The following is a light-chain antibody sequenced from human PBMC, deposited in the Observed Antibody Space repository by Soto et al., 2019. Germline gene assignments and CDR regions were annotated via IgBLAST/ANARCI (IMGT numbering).Light chain of an antibody. CDR1: SSDVGNYNL. Sequence: QSVLTQAASVSGSPGQSITISCTGTSSDVGNYNLVSWYQRHPGKAHKLIIYEGTKRPSGISNRFSGSTSGNTASLTISGLQAEDEADYHCCSYAGGGTFLVFGEGTKLTVL. J-gene: IGLJ2*01. CDR3: CSYAGGGTFLV. CDR2: EGT. V-gene: IGLV2-23*01.